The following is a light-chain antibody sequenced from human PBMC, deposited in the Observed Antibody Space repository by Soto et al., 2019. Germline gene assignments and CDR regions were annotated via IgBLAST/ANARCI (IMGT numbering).Light chain of an antibody. J-gene: IGLJ3*02. Sequence: QSALTQPASVSGSPGQSITISCTGTSSDVGSYNLVSWYQQHPGKAPKLMIYGGNERPSGVSNRFSGSKSGNTASLTISGLQAEDEADYYCCSYAGSSTWVFGGGTKLTVL. V-gene: IGLV2-23*01. CDR3: CSYAGSSTWV. CDR1: SSDVGSYNL. CDR2: GGN.